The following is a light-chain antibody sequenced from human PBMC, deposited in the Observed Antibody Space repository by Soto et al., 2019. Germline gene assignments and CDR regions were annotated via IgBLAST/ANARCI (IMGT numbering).Light chain of an antibody. J-gene: IGKJ1*01. CDR3: QQYGSSPWT. CDR1: QSVSSSY. CDR2: GAS. V-gene: IGKV3-20*01. Sequence: VLTQSPGTLSLSPGERATPSCRASQSVSSSYLAWYQQKPGQAPRLLIYGASSRATGIPDRFSGSGSGTDFTLTSSRLEPEDFAVYYCQQYGSSPWTFGQGTKVDIK.